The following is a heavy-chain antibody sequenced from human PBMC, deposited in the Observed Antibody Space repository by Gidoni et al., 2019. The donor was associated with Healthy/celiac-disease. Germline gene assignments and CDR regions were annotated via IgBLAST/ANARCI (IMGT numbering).Heavy chain of an antibody. CDR3: AKDIAIGPVLSAGFDP. CDR2: ISWNSGSI. CDR1: GFTFDDYA. V-gene: IGHV3-9*01. J-gene: IGHJ5*02. D-gene: IGHD3-16*01. Sequence: EVQLVESGGGLVQPGRSLRLSCAASGFTFDDYAMHWVRQAPGKGLEWVSGISWNSGSIGYADSVKGRFTISRDNAKNSLYLQMNSLRAEDTALYYCAKDIAIGPVLSAGFDPWGQGTLVTVSS.